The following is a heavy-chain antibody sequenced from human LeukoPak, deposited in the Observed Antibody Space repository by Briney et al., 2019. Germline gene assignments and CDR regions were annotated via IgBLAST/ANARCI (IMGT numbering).Heavy chain of an antibody. Sequence: GGSLRLSCAASGFTFNDYAMHWVRQAPGKGLEWVSGITWNSGNIVYADSVKGRFTISRDNAKNSLYLQMNSLRVEDTAVYYCVKDWYSYGSGVHDAFEIWGQGTVVTVSS. D-gene: IGHD3-10*01. V-gene: IGHV3-9*01. CDR2: ITWNSGNI. CDR1: GFTFNDYA. CDR3: VKDWYSYGSGVHDAFEI. J-gene: IGHJ3*02.